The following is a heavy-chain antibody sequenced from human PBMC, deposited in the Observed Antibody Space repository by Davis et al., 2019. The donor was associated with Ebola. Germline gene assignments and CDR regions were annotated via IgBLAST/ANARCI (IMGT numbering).Heavy chain of an antibody. CDR2: ISAYNGNT. Sequence: AASVKVSCKASGYTFTGYYMHWVRQAPGQGLEWMGWISAYNGNTNYAQKLQGRVTMTRDTSISTAYMELSRLRSDDTAVYYCARDIVVVPAAMYNWFDPWGQGTLVTVSS. CDR1: GYTFTGYY. CDR3: ARDIVVVPAAMYNWFDP. V-gene: IGHV1-2*02. J-gene: IGHJ5*02. D-gene: IGHD2-2*01.